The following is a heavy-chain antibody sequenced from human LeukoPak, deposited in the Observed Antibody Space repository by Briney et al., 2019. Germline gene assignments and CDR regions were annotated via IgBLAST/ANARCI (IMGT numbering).Heavy chain of an antibody. CDR1: GFSFSSSA. V-gene: IGHV1-58*02. D-gene: IGHD2-15*01. CDR2: IVLGSGHT. Sequence: SVKVSCKASGFSFSSSAMQWVRQARGQRLEWIGWIVLGSGHTNFAQKFQERVTITRDMSTSTAYMELSSLRSDDTAVYYCAADRRVYCTGGTCYLNWFDPWGQGTLVTVSS. CDR3: AADRRVYCTGGTCYLNWFDP. J-gene: IGHJ5*02.